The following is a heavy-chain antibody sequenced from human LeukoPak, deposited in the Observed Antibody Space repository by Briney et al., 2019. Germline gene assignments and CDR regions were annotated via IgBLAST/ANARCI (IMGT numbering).Heavy chain of an antibody. D-gene: IGHD3-22*01. J-gene: IGHJ4*02. CDR1: GFTFNSYE. V-gene: IGHV3-21*01. CDR3: ARYSVDTSGYPKLDY. Sequence: PGGSLRLSCAASGFTFNSYEMNWVRQAPGKGLEWVSSISSSGTHIYYADSVKGRFTVSRDNAQNSLYLQMNSLRAEDTAVYYCARYSVDTSGYPKLDYWGQGTLVIVFS. CDR2: ISSSGTHI.